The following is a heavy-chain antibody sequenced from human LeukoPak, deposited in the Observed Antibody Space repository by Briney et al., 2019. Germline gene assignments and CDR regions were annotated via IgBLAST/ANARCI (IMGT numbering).Heavy chain of an antibody. Sequence: PGGSLRLSCAASGFSFSSYGMHWVRQAPGKGLEWVAFIRYDGSNKHYVDSVKGRFTISRDNSKNTLYLQVNSLRAEDTAVYYCATPTPSAYYYGSGKYYYYMDVWGKGTTVTVSS. CDR1: GFSFSSYG. CDR2: IRYDGSNK. CDR3: ATPTPSAYYYGSGKYYYYMDV. D-gene: IGHD3-10*01. V-gene: IGHV3-30*02. J-gene: IGHJ6*03.